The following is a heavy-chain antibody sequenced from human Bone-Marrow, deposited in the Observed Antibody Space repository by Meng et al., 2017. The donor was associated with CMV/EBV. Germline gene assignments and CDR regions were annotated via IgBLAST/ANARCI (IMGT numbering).Heavy chain of an antibody. Sequence: ASVKVSCKASGYTFTSYYMHWVRQAPGQGLEWMGIINPSGGSTSYAQKFQGRVTMTRDTSTSTVYMELSSLRSEDTAVYYCAREDQQLDSAEYFQHWGQGTLVTVSS. CDR1: GYTFTSYY. V-gene: IGHV1-46*01. CDR3: AREDQQLDSAEYFQH. CDR2: INPSGGST. D-gene: IGHD6-13*01. J-gene: IGHJ1*01.